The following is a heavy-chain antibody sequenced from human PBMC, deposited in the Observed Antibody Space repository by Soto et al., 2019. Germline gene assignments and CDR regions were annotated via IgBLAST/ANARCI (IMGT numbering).Heavy chain of an antibody. D-gene: IGHD3-3*01. CDR1: GGSISSYY. CDR3: ASLAYYDFWSGYPHAFDI. Sequence: PSETLSLTCTVSGGSISSYYWSWIRQPPGKGLEWIGYIYYSGSTNYNPSLKSRVTISVDTSTNQFSLKLSSVTAADTAVYYCASLAYYDFWSGYPHAFDIWGKGTMVTVSS. V-gene: IGHV4-59*01. CDR2: IYYSGST. J-gene: IGHJ3*02.